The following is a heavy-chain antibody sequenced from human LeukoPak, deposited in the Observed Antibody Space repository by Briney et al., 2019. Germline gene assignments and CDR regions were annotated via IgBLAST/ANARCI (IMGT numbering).Heavy chain of an antibody. CDR3: AKSGGSTVAEMGGFDY. Sequence: GGSLRLSCTVSGFTFQTYSMNWVRQAPGKGLEWVSYISSSGSTMYYADSVKGRFTISRDNSKNTLYLQMNSLRAEDTAVYYCAKSGGSTVAEMGGFDYWGQGTLVTVSS. V-gene: IGHV3-48*01. CDR1: GFTFQTYS. CDR2: ISSSGSTM. D-gene: IGHD4-23*01. J-gene: IGHJ4*02.